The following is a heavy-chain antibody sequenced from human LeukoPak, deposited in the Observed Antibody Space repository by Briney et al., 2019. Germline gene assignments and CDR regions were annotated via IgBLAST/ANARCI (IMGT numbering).Heavy chain of an antibody. CDR2: IRYDGSNK. Sequence: GGSLRLSCAASGFTFSSYGMHWVRQAPGKALEWVAFIRYDGSNKYYADSVKGRFTISRDNSKNTLYLQMNSLRAEDTAVYYCAKEAADYYDSSGYPVGYWGQGTLVTVSS. CDR1: GFTFSSYG. J-gene: IGHJ4*02. CDR3: AKEAADYYDSSGYPVGY. V-gene: IGHV3-30*02. D-gene: IGHD3-22*01.